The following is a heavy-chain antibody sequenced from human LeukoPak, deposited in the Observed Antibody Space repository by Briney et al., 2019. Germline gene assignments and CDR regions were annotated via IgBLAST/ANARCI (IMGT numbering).Heavy chain of an antibody. Sequence: SQTLSLTCFVSGGSISSGNYFWSWIRQPPGKGLEWIGYVYYTGSTYYNPSLKSRVTISADTSKNQFSLNLTSVTAADTALYYCARGSTYSPIPKYWGQGTLVTVSS. D-gene: IGHD2-21*01. CDR1: GGSISSGNYF. CDR2: VYYTGST. CDR3: ARGSTYSPIPKY. V-gene: IGHV4-30-4*01. J-gene: IGHJ4*02.